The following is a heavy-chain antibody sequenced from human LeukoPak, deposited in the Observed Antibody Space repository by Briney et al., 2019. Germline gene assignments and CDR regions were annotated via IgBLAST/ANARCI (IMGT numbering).Heavy chain of an antibody. CDR3: ATLGYCSSTSCR. D-gene: IGHD2-2*01. V-gene: IGHV1-69*05. Sequence: GSSVKVSCKTSGGTFNNSAISWVRQAPGQGLEWMGRIIPIFGTANYAQKFQGRVTITTDESTSTAYMELSSLRSEDTAVYYCATLGYCSSTSCRWGQGTLVTVSS. J-gene: IGHJ4*02. CDR2: IIPIFGTA. CDR1: GGTFNNSA.